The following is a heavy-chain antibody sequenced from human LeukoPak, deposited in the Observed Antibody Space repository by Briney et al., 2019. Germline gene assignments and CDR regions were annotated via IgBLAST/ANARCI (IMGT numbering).Heavy chain of an antibody. J-gene: IGHJ6*03. CDR1: GYTFTSYA. V-gene: IGHV7-4-1*02. CDR3: ARARGYSSSWYSGRYYYYYMDV. Sequence: ASVKVSCEADGYTFTSYAMNWVRQAPGQGLEWMGWINTNTGNPTYAQGFTGRFVFSLDTSVSTAYLQISSLKAEDTAVYYCARARGYSSSWYSGRYYYYYMDVWGKGTTVTVSS. D-gene: IGHD6-13*01. CDR2: INTNTGNP.